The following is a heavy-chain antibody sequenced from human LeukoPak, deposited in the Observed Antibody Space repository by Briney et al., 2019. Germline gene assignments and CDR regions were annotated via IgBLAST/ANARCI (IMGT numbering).Heavy chain of an antibody. J-gene: IGHJ6*04. D-gene: IGHD3-3*01. CDR2: INWRGGRT. Sequence: GGSLRLSCAASGFTFDDYGMSWVRHAPGKGLECVSGINWRGGRTGYADSVKGRFTISRDNAKNSLYLQMHSLRAEDTALYYCARDFASSDVWGKGTTVTVSS. CDR3: ARDFASSDV. CDR1: GFTFDDYG. V-gene: IGHV3-20*04.